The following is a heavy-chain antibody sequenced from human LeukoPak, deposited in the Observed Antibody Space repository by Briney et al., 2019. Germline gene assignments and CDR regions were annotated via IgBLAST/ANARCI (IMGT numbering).Heavy chain of an antibody. J-gene: IGHJ4*02. V-gene: IGHV4-39*01. Sequence: SETLSLTCSVSGDSISSTYYYWGWSRQPPGKGLEWIGNIYYRGSTYYNMSLKSRVTISVDTSKNQFSLKVSSVTAADTAVYYCARQTGSGLFILPGGQGTLVTVSS. CDR1: GDSISSTYYY. CDR2: IYYRGST. CDR3: ARQTGSGLFILP. D-gene: IGHD3/OR15-3a*01.